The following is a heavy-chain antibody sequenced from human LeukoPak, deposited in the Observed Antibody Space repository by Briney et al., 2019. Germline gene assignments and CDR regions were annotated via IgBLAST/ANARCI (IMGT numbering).Heavy chain of an antibody. V-gene: IGHV3-48*04. CDR3: ASTFPYCGDGSCAL. CDR1: GFTFSSYS. D-gene: IGHD2-15*01. CDR2: ISSSSITI. J-gene: IGHJ1*01. Sequence: GGSLRLSCAASGFTFSSYSLNWVRQAPGKGLEWVSFISSSSITIYYADSVKGRFTISRDNAKNSLYLQLDNLRADDTAVYYCASTFPYCGDGSCALGGQGTLVIVSS.